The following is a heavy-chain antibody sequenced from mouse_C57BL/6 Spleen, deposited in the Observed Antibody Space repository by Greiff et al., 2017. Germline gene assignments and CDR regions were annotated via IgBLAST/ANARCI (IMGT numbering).Heavy chain of an antibody. D-gene: IGHD1-1*01. CDR2: INPSNGGT. CDR1: GYTFTSYW. J-gene: IGHJ1*03. Sequence: QVQLQQPGTELVKPGASVKLSCKASGYTFTSYWLHWVKQRPGQGLEWIGNINPSNGGTNYNEKFKSKATLTLDKSSSTAYMQLSLLTSEDSAFYYCARGGNYYGSSWYVDVWGTGTTVTVSS. V-gene: IGHV1-53*01. CDR3: ARGGNYYGSSWYVDV.